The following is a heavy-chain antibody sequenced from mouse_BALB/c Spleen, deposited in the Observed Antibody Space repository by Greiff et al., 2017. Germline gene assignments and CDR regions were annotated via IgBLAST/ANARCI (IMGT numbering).Heavy chain of an antibody. Sequence: EVQLQQSGAELVRPGTSVKISCKASGYSFTGYYMHWVKQSHGKSLEWIGYIYPYNGFSSYNQKFKGKATLTVDKSSSTAYMELRSLTSEDSAVYYCARLYYGSSIDYWGQGTTVTVSA. CDR3: ARLYYGSSIDY. CDR2: IYPYNGFS. CDR1: GYSFTGYY. V-gene: IGHV1-31*01. D-gene: IGHD1-1*01. J-gene: IGHJ2*01.